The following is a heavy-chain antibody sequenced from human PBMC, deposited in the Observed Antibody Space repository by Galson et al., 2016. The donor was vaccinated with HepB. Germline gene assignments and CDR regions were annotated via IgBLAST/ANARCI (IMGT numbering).Heavy chain of an antibody. Sequence: SLRLSCATSGFTFTTHGMHWVRQAPGKGLEWVAVMWFDGSDSYYGKSVKGRFSISSDNSRNTVYLQMNSLRAEDTALYYCARDGGWGKNYRGVYNFDSWGQGTLVTVSS. CDR3: ARDGGWGKNYRGVYNFDS. CDR1: GFTFTTHG. D-gene: IGHD3-16*01. CDR2: MWFDGSDS. J-gene: IGHJ4*02. V-gene: IGHV3-33*01.